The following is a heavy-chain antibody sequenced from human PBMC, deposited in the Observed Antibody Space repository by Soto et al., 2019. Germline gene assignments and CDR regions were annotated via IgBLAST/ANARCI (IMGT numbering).Heavy chain of an antibody. Sequence: QLQLQESGPGLVKPSETLSLTCSVSGGSISTSSYFWGWIRQPPGKGLEGVGAVHYSGSANYRSSLQSRGTISVDTSQNQFSLRLRSVPAADTAVYYCARHRWGSGSYSGLLEFWGQGARVTVSS. CDR2: VHYSGSA. V-gene: IGHV4-39*01. J-gene: IGHJ4*02. D-gene: IGHD3-10*01. CDR1: GGSISTSSYF. CDR3: ARHRWGSGSYSGLLEF.